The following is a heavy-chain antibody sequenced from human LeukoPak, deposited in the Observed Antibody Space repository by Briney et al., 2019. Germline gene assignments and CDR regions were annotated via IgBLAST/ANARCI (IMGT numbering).Heavy chain of an antibody. J-gene: IGHJ3*02. CDR3: ARDPEMATIRGAFDI. V-gene: IGHV3-21*01. CDR1: GFTFSSYS. D-gene: IGHD5-24*01. Sequence: GGSLRLSCAASGFTFSSYSMNWVRQAPGKGLEWVSSISSSSSYIYYADSVKGRFTISRDNAKNSLYLQMNSLRAEDTAVYYCARDPEMATIRGAFDIWGQGTMVTVSS. CDR2: ISSSSSYI.